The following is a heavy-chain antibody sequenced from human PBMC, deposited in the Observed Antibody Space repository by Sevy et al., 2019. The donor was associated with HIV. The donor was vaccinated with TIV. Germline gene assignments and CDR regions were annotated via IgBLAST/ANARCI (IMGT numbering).Heavy chain of an antibody. V-gene: IGHV3-23*01. Sequence: GGSLRLSCAASGFTFSSYAMSWVRQAPGKGLEWVSAISGSGGSTYYADSVKGRFTISRDNSKNTLYLQMNSLRAEDTAVYHCAKEVVKYYYGSGSTFDYWGQGTLVTVSS. J-gene: IGHJ4*02. D-gene: IGHD3-10*01. CDR1: GFTFSSYA. CDR3: AKEVVKYYYGSGSTFDY. CDR2: ISGSGGST.